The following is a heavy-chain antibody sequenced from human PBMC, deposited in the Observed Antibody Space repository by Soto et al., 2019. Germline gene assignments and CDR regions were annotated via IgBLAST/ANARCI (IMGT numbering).Heavy chain of an antibody. CDR3: ASSKGYDFWSGPQGFDY. J-gene: IGHJ4*02. CDR1: GFTFDDYA. CDR2: ISWNSGSI. D-gene: IGHD3-3*01. V-gene: IGHV3-9*01. Sequence: EVQLVESGGGLVQPGRSLRLSCAASGFTFDDYAMHWVRQAPGKGLEWVSGISWNSGSIGYADSVKGRFTISRDNAKNSLYLQMNSLSAEDTALYYCASSKGYDFWSGPQGFDYWGQGTLVTVSS.